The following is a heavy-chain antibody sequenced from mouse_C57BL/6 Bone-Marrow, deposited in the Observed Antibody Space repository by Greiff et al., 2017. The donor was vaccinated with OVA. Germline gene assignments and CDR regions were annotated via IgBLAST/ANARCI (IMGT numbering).Heavy chain of an antibody. D-gene: IGHD1-1*01. J-gene: IGHJ2*01. CDR1: GYTFTSYW. Sequence: QVQLKQPGAELVRPGSSVKLSCKASGYTFTSYWMHWVKQRPIQGLEWIGNIDPSDSETHYNQKFKDKATLTVDKSSSTAYMQLSSLTSEDSAVYYCAREGGVTTVDYWGQGTTLTVSS. V-gene: IGHV1-52*01. CDR3: AREGGVTTVDY. CDR2: IDPSDSET.